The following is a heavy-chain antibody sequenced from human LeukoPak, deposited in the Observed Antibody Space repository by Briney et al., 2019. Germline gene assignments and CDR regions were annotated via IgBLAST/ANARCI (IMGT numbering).Heavy chain of an antibody. D-gene: IGHD5-18*01. CDR3: ARANTGMVRGYYYYMDV. V-gene: IGHV3-30*01. CDR1: GFTFSDYA. CDR2: ISCDGSNE. J-gene: IGHJ6*03. Sequence: GRSLRLSCAASGFTFSDYAIHWVRQAPGKGLEWVAVISCDGSNEYYADSVEGRFTISRDNSKNTLYLQMNSLRAEDTAIYYCARANTGMVRGYYYYMDVWGKGTTVTVSS.